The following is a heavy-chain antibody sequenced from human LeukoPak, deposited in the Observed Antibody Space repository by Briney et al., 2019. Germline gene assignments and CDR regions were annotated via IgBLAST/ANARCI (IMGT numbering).Heavy chain of an antibody. CDR3: ARVGYTGTWYSSPPFDY. CDR1: GFTVSSNY. D-gene: IGHD6-13*01. Sequence: GGSLRLSCAASGFTVSSNYMSWVRQAPGKGLEWVSLIYSGGSTYYADSVKGRFTISRDNSKNTLYLQMNSLRVEDTAVYYCARVGYTGTWYSSPPFDYWGQGTLVTVSS. V-gene: IGHV3-66*01. J-gene: IGHJ4*02. CDR2: IYSGGST.